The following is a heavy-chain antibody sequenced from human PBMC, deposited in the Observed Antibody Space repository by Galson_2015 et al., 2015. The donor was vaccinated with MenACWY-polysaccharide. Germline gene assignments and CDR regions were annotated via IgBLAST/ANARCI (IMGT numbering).Heavy chain of an antibody. CDR1: GGSISSYY. CDR2: INYSGST. J-gene: IGHJ2*01. CDR3: ARAIAVAGQRRDFDL. V-gene: IGHV4-59*01. Sequence: ETLSLTCTVSGGSISSYYWNWIRQPPGKGLEWVGYINYSGSTNHNPSLKSRVTMSVDTSKNQFSLNLTSVTDADTAVYYCARAIAVAGQRRDFDLWG. D-gene: IGHD6-19*01.